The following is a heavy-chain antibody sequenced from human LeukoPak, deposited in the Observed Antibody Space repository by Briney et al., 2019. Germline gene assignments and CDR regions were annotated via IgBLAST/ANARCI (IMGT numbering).Heavy chain of an antibody. CDR2: ISGSGGST. CDR1: GFTFSSYA. CDR3: AREPRITIFGVVIEGGIDY. Sequence: GGSLRLSCAASGFTFSSYAMSWVRQAPGKGREWVSAISGSGGSTYYADSVKGRFTISRDNSKNSLYLQMNSLRAEDTAVYYCAREPRITIFGVVIEGGIDYWGQGTLVTVSS. V-gene: IGHV3-23*01. J-gene: IGHJ4*02. D-gene: IGHD3-3*01.